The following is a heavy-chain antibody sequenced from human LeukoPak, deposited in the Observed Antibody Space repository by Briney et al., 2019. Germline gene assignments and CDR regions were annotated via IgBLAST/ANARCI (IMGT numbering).Heavy chain of an antibody. J-gene: IGHJ4*02. D-gene: IGHD2-2*01. CDR3: ARAQLGYYFDY. CDR1: GGSISSSSYY. CDR2: IYYSGST. V-gene: IGHV4-39*07. Sequence: PSETLSLTCTVSGGSISSSSYYWGWIRQPPGKGLEWIGSIYYSGSTYYNPSLKSRVTISVDTSKNQFSLKLNSVTAADTAVYYCARAQLGYYFDYWGQGTLVTVSS.